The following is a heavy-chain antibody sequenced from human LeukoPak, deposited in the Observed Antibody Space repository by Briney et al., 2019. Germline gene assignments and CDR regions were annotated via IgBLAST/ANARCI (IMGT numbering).Heavy chain of an antibody. D-gene: IGHD1-26*01. CDR3: ARGHSGSYGRDWFDH. J-gene: IGHJ5*02. V-gene: IGHV1-69*04. Sequence: SVTVSFTASGGTFTSYAISWVRQAPGQGLEWMGRIIPILGIANYAQKFQGRVTITADKSTSTAYMELSSLRSEDTAVYYCARGHSGSYGRDWFDHWGQGTLVTVSS. CDR1: GGTFTSYA. CDR2: IIPILGIA.